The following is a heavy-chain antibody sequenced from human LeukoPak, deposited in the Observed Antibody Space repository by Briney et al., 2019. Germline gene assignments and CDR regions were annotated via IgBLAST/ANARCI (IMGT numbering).Heavy chain of an antibody. Sequence: SETPSLTCTVSGGSISTYYWSWIRQPAGKGLEGIGRIYTSGSTNYNPSLKSRVTMSVDTSKNQFSLKLSSVTAADTAVYYCARRRAEGGSNGHYSWFDPWGQGILVTVSS. J-gene: IGHJ5*02. CDR2: IYTSGST. V-gene: IGHV4-4*07. D-gene: IGHD6-13*01. CDR3: ARRRAEGGSNGHYSWFDP. CDR1: GGSISTYY.